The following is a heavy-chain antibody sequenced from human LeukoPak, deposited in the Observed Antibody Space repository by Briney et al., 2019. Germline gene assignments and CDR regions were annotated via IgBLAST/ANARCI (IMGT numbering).Heavy chain of an antibody. Sequence: PSETLSLTCTISGGSLNNYFWTWIRQPPGRGLEWIGYMYYGGSTNYNPSLKSRVTTSVDPSNNQFSLKLSSVTAADTAVYYCARGYITMTPYSFDIWGQGTMVTVSS. J-gene: IGHJ3*02. D-gene: IGHD3-22*01. CDR3: ARGYITMTPYSFDI. CDR2: MYYGGST. V-gene: IGHV4-59*01. CDR1: GGSLNNYF.